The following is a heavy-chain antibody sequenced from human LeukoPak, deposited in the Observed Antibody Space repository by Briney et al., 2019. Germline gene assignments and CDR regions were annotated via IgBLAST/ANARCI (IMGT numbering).Heavy chain of an antibody. CDR3: ARGPYYYDSSGTTAFDI. CDR2: MNPNSGNT. D-gene: IGHD3-22*01. CDR1: GYTFTSYD. V-gene: IGHV1-8*01. J-gene: IGHJ3*02. Sequence: RGASVKVSCKASGYTFTSYDINWVRQATGQELEWMGWMNPNSGNTGYAQKFQGRVTMTRNTSISTAYMELSSLRSEDTAVYYCARGPYYYDSSGTTAFDIWGQGTMVTVSS.